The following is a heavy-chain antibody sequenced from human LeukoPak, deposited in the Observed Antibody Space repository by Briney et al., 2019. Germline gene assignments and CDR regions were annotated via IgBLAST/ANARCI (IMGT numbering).Heavy chain of an antibody. CDR2: IIPILGIA. CDR1: GGTFSSYT. V-gene: IGHV1-69*04. Sequence: GASVKVSCKASGGTFSSYTISWVRQAPGQGLEWMGRIIPILGIANYAQKFQGRVTITADKSTSTAYMELSSLRSEDTAVYYCAREVKRGSSYGYPLLGYWGQGTLVTVSS. J-gene: IGHJ4*02. D-gene: IGHD5-18*01. CDR3: AREVKRGSSYGYPLLGY.